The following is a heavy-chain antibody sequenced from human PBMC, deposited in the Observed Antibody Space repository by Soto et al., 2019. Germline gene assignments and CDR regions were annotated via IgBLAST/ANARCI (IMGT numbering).Heavy chain of an antibody. CDR3: AVHRATPGVALSHWFGP. D-gene: IGHD3-10*01. V-gene: IGHV4-59*08. CDR2: IYYSGST. Sequence: SETLSLTCTVSGGSISSYYWSWIRQPPGKGLEWIGYIYYSGSTNYNPSLKSRLSMSLDTSRNQFSLKLTSMTVADTAVYYCAVHRATPGVALSHWFGPWGQGSLVTVSS. CDR1: GGSISSYY. J-gene: IGHJ5*02.